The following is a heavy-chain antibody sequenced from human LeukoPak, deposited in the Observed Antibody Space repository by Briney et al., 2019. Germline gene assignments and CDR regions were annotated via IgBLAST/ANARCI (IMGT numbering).Heavy chain of an antibody. CDR1: GFAFSRSS. V-gene: IGHV3-21*01. Sequence: PGGSLRLSCAASGFAFSRSSMNWVRQAPGKGLEWVSSISSSSGYKYYADSVKGRFTISRDNAKNSLYLQMDSLRAEDTAVYYCARDYYYDSSGDAFDLWGQGTMVTVSS. D-gene: IGHD3-22*01. CDR3: ARDYYYDSSGDAFDL. J-gene: IGHJ3*01. CDR2: ISSSSGYK.